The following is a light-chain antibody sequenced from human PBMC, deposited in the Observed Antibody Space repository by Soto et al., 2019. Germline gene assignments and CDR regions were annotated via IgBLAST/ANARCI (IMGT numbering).Light chain of an antibody. J-gene: IGLJ2*01. CDR1: SSNIGSGFD. CDR2: SDT. CDR3: QSYDRSLSGHVV. V-gene: IGLV1-40*01. Sequence: QSVLTQPPSVSGAPGQRATISCTGSSSNIGSGFDVHWYQHLPGTAPKLLIYSDTNRPSGVPDRFSASKSGTSASLAITGLQAEDEADYYCQSYDRSLSGHVVFGGGTKLTVL.